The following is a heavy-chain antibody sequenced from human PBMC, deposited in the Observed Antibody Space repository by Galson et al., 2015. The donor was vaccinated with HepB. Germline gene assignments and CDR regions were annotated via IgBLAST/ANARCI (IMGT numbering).Heavy chain of an antibody. CDR3: AKDGITIYNSYMDV. Sequence: SLRLSCATYGFNFSPYGFHWVRQAPRKDLEWVPSISLDGNNNHYAAPVKGRFTISRDNSKNTIYLQMHSLRPEDTAVYYCAKDGITIYNSYMDVWGKGTTVTVSS. V-gene: IGHV3-30*18. CDR1: GFNFSPYG. CDR2: ISLDGNNN. D-gene: IGHD1-1*01. J-gene: IGHJ6*03.